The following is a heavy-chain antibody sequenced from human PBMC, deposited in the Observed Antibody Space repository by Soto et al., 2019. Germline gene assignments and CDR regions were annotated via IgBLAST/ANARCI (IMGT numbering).Heavy chain of an antibody. Sequence: GGSLRLSCAASGVPFSNAWMNWVRQAPGKGLEWVGRIKSKTDGGTTDYAAPVKGRFTISRDDSKNTLYLQMNSLKTEDTAVYYCTTVSNYYDSSGYYWEDYYGMDVWGQGTTVTVSS. CDR1: GVPFSNAW. CDR2: IKSKTDGGTT. CDR3: TTVSNYYDSSGYYWEDYYGMDV. J-gene: IGHJ6*02. D-gene: IGHD3-22*01. V-gene: IGHV3-15*07.